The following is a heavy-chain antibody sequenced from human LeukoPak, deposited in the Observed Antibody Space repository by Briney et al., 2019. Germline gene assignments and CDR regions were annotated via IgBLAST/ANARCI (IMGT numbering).Heavy chain of an antibody. Sequence: GGSLRLSCAASGFTFSSYAMHWVRQAPGKGLEWVAVISYDGSNKYYADSVKGRFTISRDYSKNTLYLQMNSLRAEDTAVYYCASLLERTWAYSDFDYWGQGTLVTVSS. CDR1: GFTFSSYA. CDR3: ASLLERTWAYSDFDY. CDR2: ISYDGSNK. D-gene: IGHD3-16*01. J-gene: IGHJ4*02. V-gene: IGHV3-30-3*01.